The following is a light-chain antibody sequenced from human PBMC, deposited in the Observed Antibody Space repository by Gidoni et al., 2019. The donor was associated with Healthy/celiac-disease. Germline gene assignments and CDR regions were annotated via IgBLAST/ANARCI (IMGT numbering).Light chain of an antibody. CDR3: QQYYSTPQGT. CDR2: WAS. J-gene: IGKJ2*01. CDR1: QSVLYSSNNKNY. V-gene: IGKV4-1*01. Sequence: DIVMTQSPDPLAVSLGEGATINYKSSQSVLYSSNNKNYLAWYQQKPGQPPKLLIYWASTRESGVPDRFSGSGSGTDFTLTISSLQAEDVAVYYCQQYYSTPQGTFGQGTKLEIK.